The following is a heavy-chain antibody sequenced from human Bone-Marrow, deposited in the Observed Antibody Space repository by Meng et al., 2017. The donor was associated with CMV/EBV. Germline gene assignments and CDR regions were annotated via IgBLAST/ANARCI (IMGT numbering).Heavy chain of an antibody. D-gene: IGHD3-3*01. CDR2: ISSSSSTI. CDR1: GFTFSSYS. Sequence: GESLKISCAASGFTFSSYSMNWVRQAPGKGLEWVSYISSSSSTIYYADSVKGRFTISRDNAKNSLYLQMNSLRAEDTAVYYCARAYYDFWSGYFPVYYYYGMDVWGQGTTVTVSS. J-gene: IGHJ6*02. CDR3: ARAYYDFWSGYFPVYYYYGMDV. V-gene: IGHV3-48*04.